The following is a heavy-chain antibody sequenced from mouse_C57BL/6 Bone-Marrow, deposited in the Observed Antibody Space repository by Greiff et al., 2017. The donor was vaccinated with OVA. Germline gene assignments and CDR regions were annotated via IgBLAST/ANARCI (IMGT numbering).Heavy chain of an antibody. D-gene: IGHD5-1*01. CDR2: ISSGSSTI. V-gene: IGHV5-17*01. Sequence: EVQLQQSGGGLVKPGGSLKLSCAASGFTFSDYGMHWVRQAPEKGLEWVAYISSGSSTIYYADTVKGRFTISRDNAKNTLFLQMTSLRSEDTAMYYCARGYLDYAMDYWGQGTAVTVSS. CDR1: GFTFSDYG. CDR3: ARGYLDYAMDY. J-gene: IGHJ4*01.